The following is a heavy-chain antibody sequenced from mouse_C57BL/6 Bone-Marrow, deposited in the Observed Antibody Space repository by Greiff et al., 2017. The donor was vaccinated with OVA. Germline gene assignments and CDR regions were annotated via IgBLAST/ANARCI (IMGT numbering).Heavy chain of an antibody. D-gene: IGHD2-5*01. CDR3: ARAYSNYVGFAY. J-gene: IGHJ3*01. Sequence: EVQGVESGGGLVKPGGSLKLSCAASGFTFSSYAMSWVRQTPEKRLEWVATISDGGSYTYYPDNVKGRFTISRDNAKNNLYLQMSHLKSEDTAMYYCARAYSNYVGFAYWGQGTLVTVSA. CDR2: ISDGGSYT. CDR1: GFTFSSYA. V-gene: IGHV5-4*01.